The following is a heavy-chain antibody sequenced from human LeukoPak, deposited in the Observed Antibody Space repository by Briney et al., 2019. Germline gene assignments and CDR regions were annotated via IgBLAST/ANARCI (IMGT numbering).Heavy chain of an antibody. CDR3: AKDWDYYDSSALGGMDV. CDR2: ISYDGSNK. CDR1: RFTFSSYG. Sequence: GGSLRLSCAASRFTFSSYGMHWVRQAPGKGLEWVAVISYDGSNKYCADSAKGRFTISRDNSKNTLYLQMNSLRAEDTAVYYCAKDWDYYDSSALGGMDVWGQGTTVTVSS. J-gene: IGHJ6*02. D-gene: IGHD3-22*01. V-gene: IGHV3-30*18.